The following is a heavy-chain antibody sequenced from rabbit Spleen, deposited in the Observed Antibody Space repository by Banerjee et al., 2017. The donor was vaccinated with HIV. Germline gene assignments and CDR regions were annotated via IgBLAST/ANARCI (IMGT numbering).Heavy chain of an antibody. CDR2: IQTFGGII. J-gene: IGHJ4*01. CDR1: GFSFSNIYW. V-gene: IGHV1S40*01. D-gene: IGHD6-1*01. Sequence: QSLEESGGDLVKPGASLTLTCTASGFSFSNIYWICWVRQAPGKGLEWIACIQTFGGIITAGSWAKGLFTISKTPSTTVTLQMTSLTAANTATYFCARSADTYDYIEAYFNLWGPGTLVTVS. CDR3: ARSADTYDYIEAYFNL.